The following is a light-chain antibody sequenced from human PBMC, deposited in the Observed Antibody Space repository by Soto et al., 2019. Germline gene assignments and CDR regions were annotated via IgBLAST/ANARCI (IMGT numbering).Light chain of an antibody. J-gene: IGLJ2*01. CDR1: SSDVGGYNS. CDR2: EVS. V-gene: IGLV2-14*01. Sequence: QSVLTQPASVSGSPGQSITISCTGTSSDVGGYNSVSWYQQHPGKAPKLMIYEVSNRPSGVSNRFSGSKSGNTASLTISGLQAEDEADYYCSSYTTGSTSVVFGGGTKLTVL. CDR3: SSYTTGSTSVV.